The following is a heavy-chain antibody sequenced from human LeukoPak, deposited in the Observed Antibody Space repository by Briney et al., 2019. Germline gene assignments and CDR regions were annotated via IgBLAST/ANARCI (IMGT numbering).Heavy chain of an antibody. CDR2: ISSSSSTI. CDR1: GFTFSSYS. V-gene: IGHV3-48*01. CDR3: ARAGTASRGYYYYYMDV. J-gene: IGHJ6*03. Sequence: GGSLRLSCAASGFTFSSYSMNWVRQAPGKGLEWVSYISSSSSTIYYADSVKGRFTISRDNAKNSLYLQMNSLRAEDTAVYYCARAGTASRGYYYYYMDVWGKGTTVTVSS. D-gene: IGHD1/OR15-1a*01.